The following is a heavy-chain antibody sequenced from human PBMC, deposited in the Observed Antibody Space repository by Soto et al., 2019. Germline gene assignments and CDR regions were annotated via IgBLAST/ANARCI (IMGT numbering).Heavy chain of an antibody. Sequence: GSGPTLVNPTQTLTLTCTFSGFSLSTSGMCVSWIRQPPGKALEWLARIDWDDDKYYSTSLKTRLTISKDTSKNQVVLTMTNMDPVDTATYYCARTHMVRGVPPHYYYYYYMDVWGKGTTVTVSS. J-gene: IGHJ6*03. V-gene: IGHV2-70*11. CDR3: ARTHMVRGVPPHYYYYYYMDV. CDR1: GFSLSTSGMC. D-gene: IGHD3-10*01. CDR2: IDWDDDK.